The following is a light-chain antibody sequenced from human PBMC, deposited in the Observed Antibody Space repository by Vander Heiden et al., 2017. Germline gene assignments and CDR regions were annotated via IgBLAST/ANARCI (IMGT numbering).Light chain of an antibody. CDR3: QHYNNRPPRWT. CDR2: GAS. V-gene: IGKV3-15*01. CDR1: QSVSSN. Sequence: TLSVSPGERATLSCRASQSVSSNLAWYQQKPGQAPRLLIYGASTRATDIPARFSGSGYGTEFTLTTSSLQSEEFAIYYGQHYNNRPPRWTFGQGTKVEIK. J-gene: IGKJ1*01.